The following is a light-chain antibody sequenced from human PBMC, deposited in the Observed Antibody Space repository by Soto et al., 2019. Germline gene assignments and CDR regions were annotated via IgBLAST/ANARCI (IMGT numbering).Light chain of an antibody. CDR3: KSYAGSNTYA. J-gene: IGLJ1*01. V-gene: IGLV2-8*01. CDR2: EVV. Sequence: QSVLTQPPPASGSPGQSVTISCTGTKSDIGVYDFVSWYQHHPGKAPRLIIYEVVQRPSGVPDRFSGSKSGNTASLTVSGLQAADEADYFCKSYAGSNTYAFGSGTKVTVL. CDR1: KSDIGVYDF.